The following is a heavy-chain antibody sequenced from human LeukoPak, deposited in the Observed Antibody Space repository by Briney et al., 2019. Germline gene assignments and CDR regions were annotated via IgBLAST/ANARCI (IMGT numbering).Heavy chain of an antibody. CDR3: AKREQQLIIQPFDY. V-gene: IGHV3-7*03. CDR2: IKEDGIEK. Sequence: GGSLRLSCADSGFTSSFYWMSWVRQAPGKGLEWLANIKEDGIEKHYLDSVNGRFTISRDNSKNTLYLQMNSLRAEDTALYYCAKREQQLIIQPFDYWGQGTLVTVSS. CDR1: GFTSSFYW. J-gene: IGHJ4*02. D-gene: IGHD6-13*01.